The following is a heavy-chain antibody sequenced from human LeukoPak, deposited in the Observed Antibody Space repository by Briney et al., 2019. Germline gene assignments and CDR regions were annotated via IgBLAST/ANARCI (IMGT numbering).Heavy chain of an antibody. CDR3: VVGGSPGY. CDR1: GLAFSAYK. CDR2: ISTDGYTT. Sequence: GGSLRLSCAASGLAFSAYKMHWVRQAPGKGLVWVSRISTDGYTTDYADFVQGRFTASRDNTKNTWSLEMNSLRAEDTAVYYCVVGGSPGYWGQGTLVTVSS. J-gene: IGHJ4*02. V-gene: IGHV3-74*01. D-gene: IGHD2-15*01.